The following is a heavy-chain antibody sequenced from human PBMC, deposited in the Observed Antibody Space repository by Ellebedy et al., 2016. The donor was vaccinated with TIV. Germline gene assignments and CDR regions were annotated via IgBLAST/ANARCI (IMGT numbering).Heavy chain of an antibody. CDR3: ARVGYDILTGYYEDYYYGMDV. V-gene: IGHV4-61*01. CDR1: GGSISSSYY. J-gene: IGHJ6*02. D-gene: IGHD3-9*01. Sequence: SETLSLXXTVSGGSISSSYYWSWIRQPPGKGLEWIGYIYYSGSTNYNPSLKSRVTISVDTSKNQFSLKLSSVTAADTAVYYCARVGYDILTGYYEDYYYGMDVWGQGTTVTVSS. CDR2: IYYSGST.